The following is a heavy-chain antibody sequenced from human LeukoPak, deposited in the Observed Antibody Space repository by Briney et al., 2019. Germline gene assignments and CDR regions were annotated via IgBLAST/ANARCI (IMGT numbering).Heavy chain of an antibody. CDR2: IYHSGST. Sequence: SQTLSLTCTVSGGSISSGGYYWSWIRQPPGKGLEWIGYIYHSGSTYYNPSLKSRVTISVDRSKNRFSLKLSSVTAADTAVYYCARFEYSSSYWFDPWGQGTLVTVSS. J-gene: IGHJ5*02. D-gene: IGHD6-6*01. CDR3: ARFEYSSSYWFDP. V-gene: IGHV4-30-2*01. CDR1: GGSISSGGYY.